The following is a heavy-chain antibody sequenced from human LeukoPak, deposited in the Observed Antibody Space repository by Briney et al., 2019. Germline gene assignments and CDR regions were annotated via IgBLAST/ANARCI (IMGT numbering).Heavy chain of an antibody. J-gene: IGHJ5*02. CDR3: VTDRRYYYRIIDIYYCSS. CDR1: VVSFRMTA. V-gene: IGHV3-23*01. D-gene: IGHD3-10*01. CDR2: ITGSGGVT. Sequence: GGSLRLSCAACVVSFRMTAMGRGRQAPGKGLEWVSVITGSGGVTHYAGSVKGGFTISRDNSKHTLYLHMNSLPLESTHRYYCVTDRRYYYRIIDIYYCSSCGQGTLVAVSS.